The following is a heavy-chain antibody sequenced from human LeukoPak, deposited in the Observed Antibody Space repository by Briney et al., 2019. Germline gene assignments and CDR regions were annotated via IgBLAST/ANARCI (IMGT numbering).Heavy chain of an antibody. CDR1: GGSISSYY. CDR2: IYTSGST. J-gene: IGHJ5*02. V-gene: IGHV4-4*07. D-gene: IGHD1-26*01. CDR3: AREGRIVGATGGFDP. Sequence: SETLSLTCTVSGGSISSYYWSWIRQPAGKGLEWIGRIYTSGSTNYNPSLKSRVTMSVDTSKNQFSLKLGSVTAADTAVYYCAREGRIVGATGGFDPWGQGTLVTVSS.